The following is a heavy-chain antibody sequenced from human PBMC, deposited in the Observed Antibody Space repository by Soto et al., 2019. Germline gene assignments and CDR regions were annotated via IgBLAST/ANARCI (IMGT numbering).Heavy chain of an antibody. CDR1: GDSIRGYY. V-gene: IGHV4-59*04. CDR2: IYYSGTS. Sequence: SEILSLTCTVSGDSIRGYYWSWIRQPPGKGLEWIGTIYYSGTSYHNPSLKSRVTISVDTSKNQFSLTLTSVTAADTAVYYCASRVEGLYSGNDRYYFDYWGQGTLVNVSS. CDR3: ASRVEGLYSGNDRYYFDY. D-gene: IGHD5-12*01. J-gene: IGHJ4*02.